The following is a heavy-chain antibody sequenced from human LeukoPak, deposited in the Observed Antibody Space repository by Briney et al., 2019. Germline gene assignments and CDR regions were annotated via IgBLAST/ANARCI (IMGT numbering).Heavy chain of an antibody. Sequence: QPGGSLRLSCTASGFTFSSYEMNWVRQAPEKGLEWVSYISTGGDNTFYADSLKGRFTVSRDNATNSLFLQMDSLRVEDTAVYCCAWSYCTSVRCAEGHYYYLMVGCGQAST. CDR2: ISTGGDNT. D-gene: IGHD2-8*02. CDR1: GFTFSSYE. CDR3: AWSYCTSVRCAEGHYYYLMVG. V-gene: IGHV3-48*03. J-gene: IGHJ6*01.